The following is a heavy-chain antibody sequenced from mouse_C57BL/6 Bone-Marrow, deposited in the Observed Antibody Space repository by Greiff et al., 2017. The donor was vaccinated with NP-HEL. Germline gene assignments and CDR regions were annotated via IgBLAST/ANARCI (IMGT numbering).Heavy chain of an antibody. Sequence: EVQRVESGGDLVKPGGSLKLSCAASGFTFSSYGMSWVRQTPDKRLEWVATISSGGSYTYYLDSVKGRFTISRDNAKNTLYLQMSSLKSEDTAMYYCARRLYYYGSSPWGQGTTLTVSS. CDR3: ARRLYYYGSSP. J-gene: IGHJ2*01. D-gene: IGHD1-1*01. V-gene: IGHV5-6*01. CDR2: ISSGGSYT. CDR1: GFTFSSYG.